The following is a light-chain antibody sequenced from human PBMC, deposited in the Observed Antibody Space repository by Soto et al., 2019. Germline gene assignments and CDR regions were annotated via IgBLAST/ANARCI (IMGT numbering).Light chain of an antibody. J-gene: IGKJ1*01. Sequence: EIVLRPSPGTLSLSPGERATLSCRASQSVSSYLAWYQQKPGQAPRLLIYDASNRATGIPARFSGSGSGTEFTLTISSLQPDDFATYYCQQYNAYSTFGQGTKVDIK. V-gene: IGKV3-11*01. CDR3: QQYNAYST. CDR1: QSVSSY. CDR2: DAS.